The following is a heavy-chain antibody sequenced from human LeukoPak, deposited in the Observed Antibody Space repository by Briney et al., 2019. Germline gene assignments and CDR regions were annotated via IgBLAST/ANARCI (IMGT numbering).Heavy chain of an antibody. D-gene: IGHD1-1*01. V-gene: IGHV3-30*03. CDR2: IASGGNME. Sequence: GKSLRLSCAAFGFIVINYGMHWVRQAPDKGLEWVAVIASGGNMENYADSVRGRFTISRDNSKNTLYLQMKSLRPEDTALYYCARTTSAWSPMAFDIWGQGTMVTVSS. CDR3: ARTTSAWSPMAFDI. CDR1: GFIVINYG. J-gene: IGHJ3*02.